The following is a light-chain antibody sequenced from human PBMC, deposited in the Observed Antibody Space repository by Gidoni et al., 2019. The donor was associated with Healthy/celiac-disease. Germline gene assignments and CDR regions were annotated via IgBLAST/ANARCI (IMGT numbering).Light chain of an antibody. J-gene: IGLJ1*01. Sequence: SSELPQPPSVSVSPGQTASITCSGDKLGDKYACWYLQKPGQSPVLVIYQDSKRPSGIPERFSGSNSGNTATLTISGTQAMDEADYYCQAWDSSTAVFGTGTQVTVL. V-gene: IGLV3-1*01. CDR3: QAWDSSTAV. CDR2: QDS. CDR1: KLGDKY.